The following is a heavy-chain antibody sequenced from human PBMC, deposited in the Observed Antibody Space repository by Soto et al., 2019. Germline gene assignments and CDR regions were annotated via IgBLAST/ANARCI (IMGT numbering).Heavy chain of an antibody. CDR1: GFTFSSYA. V-gene: IGHV3-64*01. CDR2: ISSYGGST. D-gene: IGHD3-22*01. Sequence: GGSLRLSCAASGFTFSSYAMHWVRQAPGKGLEYVSAISSYGGSTYYANSVKGRFTISRDNAKNTLYLQMNSLRAEDTAVYYCARLRIGNYYDXXXYYSAYYFDYWGQGALVTSPQ. CDR3: ARLRIGNYYDXXXYYSAYYFDY. J-gene: IGHJ4*02.